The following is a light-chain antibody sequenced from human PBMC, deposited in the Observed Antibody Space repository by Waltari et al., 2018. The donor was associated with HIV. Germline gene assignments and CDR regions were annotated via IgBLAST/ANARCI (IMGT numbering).Light chain of an antibody. Sequence: QSALTQPASVSGSPGQSITISCTGTSSDVGGFNYVSWYQPHPGKAPKLMIYEVSNRPSGVSNRFSGSKSGNTASLTISGLQAEDEADYYCNSYTTSSTLDVVFGGGTKLTVL. CDR1: SSDVGGFNY. CDR3: NSYTTSSTLDVV. CDR2: EVS. V-gene: IGLV2-14*01. J-gene: IGLJ2*01.